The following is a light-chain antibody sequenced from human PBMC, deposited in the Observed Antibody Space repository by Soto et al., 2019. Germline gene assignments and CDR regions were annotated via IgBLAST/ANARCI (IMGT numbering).Light chain of an antibody. V-gene: IGKV3-15*01. Sequence: EIVMTQSPATLSVSPGGRATLSCRASQSVSSNLDWYQQKPGQAPRLLIYGASTRATGIPARFSGSGSGTEFPLTISSLQSEDFAVYYCQQYNNCPLTFGGGTKVEIK. CDR2: GAS. CDR3: QQYNNCPLT. J-gene: IGKJ4*02. CDR1: QSVSSN.